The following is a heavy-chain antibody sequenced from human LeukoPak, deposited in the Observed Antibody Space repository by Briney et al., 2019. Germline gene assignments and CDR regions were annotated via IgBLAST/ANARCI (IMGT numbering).Heavy chain of an antibody. Sequence: PSETLSLTCAVYGGSFSGYYWSWIRQPPGKGLEWIGEINHSGSTNYNPSLKSRVTISVDTSKNQFSLKLSSVTAADTAVYYCARYGSGGSGSYYLRWSDPWGQGTLVTVSS. J-gene: IGHJ5*02. CDR2: INHSGST. V-gene: IGHV4-34*01. CDR3: ARYGSGGSGSYYLRWSDP. CDR1: GGSFSGYY. D-gene: IGHD3-10*01.